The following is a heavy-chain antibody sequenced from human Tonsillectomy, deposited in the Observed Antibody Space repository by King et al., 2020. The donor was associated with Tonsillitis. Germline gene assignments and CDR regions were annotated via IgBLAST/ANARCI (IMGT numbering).Heavy chain of an antibody. V-gene: IGHV1-69*01. J-gene: IGHJ4*02. CDR2: IIPIFGTA. CDR3: ARGGPVATGNFDY. Sequence: QLVQSGTEVKKPGSSVKVSCKASGGSFSYYAISWVRQAPGQGLEWMGGIIPIFGTANYAQKFQGRVTITADESTDTAYMDLSSLRSEDTAVYYCARGGPVATGNFDYWGQGTLVTVSS. D-gene: IGHD5-12*01. CDR1: GGSFSYYA.